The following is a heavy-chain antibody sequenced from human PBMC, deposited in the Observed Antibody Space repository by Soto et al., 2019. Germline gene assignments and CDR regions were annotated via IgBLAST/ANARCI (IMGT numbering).Heavy chain of an antibody. Sequence: GSLRLSCSASGFTFSRNAVGWVRQAPGKGLEWVSAIIDDGGRAYYADSVKGRFTISRDNSKNTLSLQMNSLRAEDTAVYYCAKDKMEQWLVGGYFDYWGQGTQVTVSS. D-gene: IGHD6-19*01. CDR3: AKDKMEQWLVGGYFDY. CDR1: GFTFSRNA. CDR2: IIDDGGRA. V-gene: IGHV3-23*01. J-gene: IGHJ4*02.